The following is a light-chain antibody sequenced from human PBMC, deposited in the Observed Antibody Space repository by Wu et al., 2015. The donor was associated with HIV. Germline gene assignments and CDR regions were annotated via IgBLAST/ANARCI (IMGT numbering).Light chain of an antibody. Sequence: EIVMTQSPATLSVSPGERATLSCRASQNVRTNLAWYQQKPDQAPKLLIYGAYTRAAGISDRFSGSGSGTEFTLTISSLHSEDFAVYYCHQYNNWPPWTFGQGTKVEIK. CDR1: QNVRTN. J-gene: IGKJ1*01. CDR2: GAY. CDR3: HQYNNWPPWT. V-gene: IGKV3-15*01.